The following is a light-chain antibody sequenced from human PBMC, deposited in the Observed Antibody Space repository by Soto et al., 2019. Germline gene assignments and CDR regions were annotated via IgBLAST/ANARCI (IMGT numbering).Light chain of an antibody. V-gene: IGKV1-5*03. Sequence: IHMTQSPSTLSLSLGDRVTVTLRASQTISSWLAWYQQKPGKAPKLLIYKASTLKSGVPSRFSGSGSGTEFTLTISSLQPDDFATYYCQHYNSYSEAFGQGTKVDIK. CDR1: QTISSW. J-gene: IGKJ1*01. CDR2: KAS. CDR3: QHYNSYSEA.